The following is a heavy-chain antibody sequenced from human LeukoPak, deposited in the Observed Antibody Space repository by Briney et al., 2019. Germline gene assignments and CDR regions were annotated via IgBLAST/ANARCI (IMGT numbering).Heavy chain of an antibody. J-gene: IGHJ4*02. V-gene: IGHV3-23*01. CDR3: AKDPYDSYFDY. Sequence: GGSLRLSCAASGFTFSSYGMSRVRQAPGKGLEWVSAISGSGGSTYYADSVKGRFTISRDNSKNTLYLQMNSLRAEDTAVYYCAKDPYDSYFDYWGQGTLVTVSS. CDR2: ISGSGGST. CDR1: GFTFSSYG. D-gene: IGHD3-22*01.